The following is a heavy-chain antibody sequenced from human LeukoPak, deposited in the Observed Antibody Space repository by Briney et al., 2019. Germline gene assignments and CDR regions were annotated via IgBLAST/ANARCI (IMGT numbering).Heavy chain of an antibody. J-gene: IGHJ6*02. CDR2: INPNSGGT. V-gene: IGHV1-2*02. Sequence: GASVKVSCKASGYTFTGYYMHWVRPAPGQGLEWMGWINPNSGGTNNAQKVQGRVTMARDTSISTAYMELSRLRSDDTAVYYFARGKQQLVPYCGMDVWGQGTTVTVSS. CDR3: ARGKQQLVPYCGMDV. D-gene: IGHD6-13*01. CDR1: GYTFTGYY.